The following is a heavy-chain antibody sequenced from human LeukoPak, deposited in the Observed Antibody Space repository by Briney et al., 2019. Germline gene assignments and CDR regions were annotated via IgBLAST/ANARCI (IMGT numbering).Heavy chain of an antibody. Sequence: GGSLRLSCSASGFTFSNYDMSWVRQAPGEGLEWVLGISGGGGSTYHADPVKGRFTISRHNSKSTLYRQMNSLRAEETAVYYCAKELDSSGYLAYWGQGTLVTVSS. CDR3: AKELDSSGYLAY. CDR1: GFTFSNYD. CDR2: ISGGGGST. J-gene: IGHJ4*02. V-gene: IGHV3-23*01. D-gene: IGHD3-22*01.